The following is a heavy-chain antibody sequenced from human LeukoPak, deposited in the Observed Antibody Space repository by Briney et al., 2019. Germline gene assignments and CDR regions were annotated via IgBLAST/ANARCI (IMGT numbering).Heavy chain of an antibody. J-gene: IGHJ4*02. CDR1: GGTFISYT. V-gene: IGHV1-69*13. CDR3: ASASHITMLRGANDY. CDR2: IIPIFGTA. Sequence: GASVKVSCKASGGTFISYTFSWVRQAPGQGLEWMGGIIPIFGTANYAQKFQGRVTITADESTSTAYMELSSLRSDDTAVYYCASASHITMLRGANDYWGQGTLVTVSS. D-gene: IGHD3-10*01.